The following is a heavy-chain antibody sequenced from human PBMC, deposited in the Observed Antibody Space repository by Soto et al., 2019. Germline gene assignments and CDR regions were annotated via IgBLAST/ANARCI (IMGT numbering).Heavy chain of an antibody. D-gene: IGHD6-13*01. Sequence: SETLSLTCAVSGGSISSSNWWSWVRQPPGKGLEWIGEIYHSGSTNYNPSLKSRVTISVDKSKNQFSLKLSSVTAADTAVYYCAGGVGQQLVPHFRWFDPWGQGTLVTVSS. V-gene: IGHV4-4*02. CDR1: GGSISSSNW. J-gene: IGHJ5*02. CDR2: IYHSGST. CDR3: AGGVGQQLVPHFRWFDP.